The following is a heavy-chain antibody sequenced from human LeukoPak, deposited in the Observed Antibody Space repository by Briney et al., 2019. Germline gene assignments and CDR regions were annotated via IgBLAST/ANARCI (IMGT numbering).Heavy chain of an antibody. J-gene: IGHJ4*01. Sequence: ASVKVSCKASGYTFTSYDINWVRQATGQGLEWMGWVNPNSGNTGYAQKFQGRVTMTRNTSTSTAYMELSSLGSEDTAGDYLASGNQSSRPSEMIGLPKAYYFDLWGQGTLGTVSS. CDR1: GYTFTSYD. D-gene: IGHD3-22*01. CDR3: ASGNQSSRPSEMIGLPKAYYFDL. CDR2: VNPNSGNT. V-gene: IGHV1-8*01.